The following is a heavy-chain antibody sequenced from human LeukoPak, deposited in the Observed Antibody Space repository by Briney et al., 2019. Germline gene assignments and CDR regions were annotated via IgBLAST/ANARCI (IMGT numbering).Heavy chain of an antibody. CDR2: ISSSSSYI. Sequence: GGSLRLSCAASGFTFSSYSMNWVRQAPGKGLEWVSSISSSSSYINYADSVKGRFTISRDNAKNSLYLQMNSLRAEDTAVYFCARGGVDYYGSGTYYLMYYFDYWGQGALVTVSS. CDR3: ARGGVDYYGSGTYYLMYYFDY. CDR1: GFTFSSYS. J-gene: IGHJ4*02. V-gene: IGHV3-21*04. D-gene: IGHD3-10*01.